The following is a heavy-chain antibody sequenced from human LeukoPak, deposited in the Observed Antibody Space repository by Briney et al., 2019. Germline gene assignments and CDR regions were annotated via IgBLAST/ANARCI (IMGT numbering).Heavy chain of an antibody. CDR2: IYYSGST. CDR1: GGSISSYY. CDR3: ARFSFSSSDFDY. J-gene: IGHJ4*02. V-gene: IGHV4-59*01. D-gene: IGHD6-13*01. Sequence: SETLSLTCTVSGGSISSYYWNWIRQPPGKGLEWIGYIYYSGSTNYNPSLKSRVTISVDTSKNQFSLKLISVTAADTAVYYCARFSFSSSDFDYWGQGTLVTVSS.